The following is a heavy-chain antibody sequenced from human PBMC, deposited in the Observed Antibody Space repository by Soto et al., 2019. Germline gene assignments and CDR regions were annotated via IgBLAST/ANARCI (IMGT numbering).Heavy chain of an antibody. J-gene: IGHJ6*02. CDR1: GNTFTSYD. Sequence: ASVKVSCKASGNTFTSYDINWVRQATGHGLEWMGWINPNSGNIGYAQKFQGRVTMTTDTSTSTAYMELRSLRSDDTAVYYCARDGAIGSGSLNYYYYYGMDVWGQGTTVTVSS. CDR2: INPNSGNI. CDR3: ARDGAIGSGSLNYYYYYGMDV. D-gene: IGHD3-10*01. V-gene: IGHV1-8*01.